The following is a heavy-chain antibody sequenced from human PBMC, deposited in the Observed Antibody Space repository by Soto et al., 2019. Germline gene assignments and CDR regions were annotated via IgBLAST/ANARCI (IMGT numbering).Heavy chain of an antibody. J-gene: IGHJ4*02. V-gene: IGHV1-69*02. Sequence: SVEVSCKASGGTFSSYTISWVRQAPGQGLEWMGRIIPILGIANNAQKFQGRVTITADKSTSTAYMELSSLRSEDTAVYYCAMEYCSSTSCYRDYWGQGTLVTVS. CDR1: GGTFSSYT. CDR3: AMEYCSSTSCYRDY. CDR2: IIPILGIA. D-gene: IGHD2-2*02.